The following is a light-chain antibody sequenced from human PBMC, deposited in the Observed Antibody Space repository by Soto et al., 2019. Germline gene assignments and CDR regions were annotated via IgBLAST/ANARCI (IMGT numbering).Light chain of an antibody. CDR3: QQYNSYSET. Sequence: DIQMTQSPSTLSASVGDRVTITCRASQSISSWLAWYQQKPGKAPKLLIYDASSLESGVPSRFSGSGSGTEFTLTISNLQPDDFATYYCQQYNSYSETFGKGTKVEIK. V-gene: IGKV1-5*01. CDR1: QSISSW. CDR2: DAS. J-gene: IGKJ1*01.